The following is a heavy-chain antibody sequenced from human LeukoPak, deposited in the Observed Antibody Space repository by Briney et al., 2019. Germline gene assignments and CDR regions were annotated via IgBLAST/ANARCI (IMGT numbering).Heavy chain of an antibody. Sequence: SETLSLTCTVSGGSISSGGYYWSWIRQHPGKGLEWIGYIYYSGSTYYNPSLKSRVTISVDTSKNQFSLKLGSVTAADTAVYYCARGRAPRKVVPAAFDYWGQGTLVTVSS. J-gene: IGHJ4*02. CDR2: IYYSGST. CDR1: GGSISSGGYY. CDR3: ARGRAPRKVVPAAFDY. V-gene: IGHV4-31*03. D-gene: IGHD2-2*01.